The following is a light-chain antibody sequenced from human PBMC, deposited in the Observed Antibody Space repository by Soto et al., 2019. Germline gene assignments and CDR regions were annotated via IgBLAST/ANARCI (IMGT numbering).Light chain of an antibody. V-gene: IGKV1-9*01. J-gene: IGKJ1*01. CDR2: AAS. CDR1: QGISSY. Sequence: IQLTQSPSSLSASVGDRVTITCRASQGISSYLAWYQQKPGKAPKLLIYAASTLQSGVPSRFSGSGSGTDFTLTISCLQSEDFAAYYCQQYYSYPPTFGQGTKVDIK. CDR3: QQYYSYPPT.